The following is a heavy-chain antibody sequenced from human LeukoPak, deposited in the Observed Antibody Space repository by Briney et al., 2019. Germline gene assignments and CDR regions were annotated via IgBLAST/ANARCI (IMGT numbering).Heavy chain of an antibody. CDR2: ISGSGSNT. CDR1: GFTFSSNA. J-gene: IGHJ3*02. Sequence: PGGSLRLSCAASGFTFSSNAMSWVRQAPGKGLERVSGISGSGSNTYYADSVKGRFTISRDNSKNTLYLQMNSLRAEDTAVYYCAKPYYYDSSGYYRNDAFDISGQGTMVTVSS. V-gene: IGHV3-23*01. D-gene: IGHD3-22*01. CDR3: AKPYYYDSSGYYRNDAFDI.